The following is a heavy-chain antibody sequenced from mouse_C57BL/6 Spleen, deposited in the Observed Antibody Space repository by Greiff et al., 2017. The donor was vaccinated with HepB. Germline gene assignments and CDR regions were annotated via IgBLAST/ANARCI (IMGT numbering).Heavy chain of an antibody. Sequence: VQLKESGPGLVKPSQSLSLTCSVTGYSITSGYYWNWIRQFPGNKLEWMGYISYDGSNNYNPSLKNRISITRDTSKNQFFLKLNSVTTEDTATYYCAREEDFYSNWYFDVWGTGTTVTVSS. J-gene: IGHJ1*03. D-gene: IGHD2-5*01. CDR1: GYSITSGYY. CDR3: AREEDFYSNWYFDV. CDR2: ISYDGSN. V-gene: IGHV3-6*01.